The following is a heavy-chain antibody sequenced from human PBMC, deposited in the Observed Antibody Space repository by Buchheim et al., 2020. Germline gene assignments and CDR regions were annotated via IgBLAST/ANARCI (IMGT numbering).Heavy chain of an antibody. CDR2: IGGVGTGANT. J-gene: IGHJ4*02. D-gene: IGHD7-27*01. Sequence: EVQLLESGGGLVQPGGSLRLSCAASGFTFSTYAMSWVRQAPGKGLEWVSGIGGVGTGANTYYTDSVKGRFTISRDSSTNTLYLQMNSLRADDTAVYYCAKSSPIALGILDYWGQGTL. CDR3: AKSSPIALGILDY. CDR1: GFTFSTYA. V-gene: IGHV3-23*01.